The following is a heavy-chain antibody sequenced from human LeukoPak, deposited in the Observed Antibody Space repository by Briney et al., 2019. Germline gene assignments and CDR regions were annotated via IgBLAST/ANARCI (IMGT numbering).Heavy chain of an antibody. V-gene: IGHV3-48*03. J-gene: IGHJ3*02. Sequence: PGGSLRLSCAASGFTFSSYEMNWVRQAPGKGLEWVSYISSSGSTIYYADSVKGRLTISRDNANNSLYLQMNSLRAEDTAVYYCAKDGRLGYCSSTSCYSGAFDIWGQGTMVTVSS. CDR1: GFTFSSYE. D-gene: IGHD2-2*01. CDR3: AKDGRLGYCSSTSCYSGAFDI. CDR2: ISSSGSTI.